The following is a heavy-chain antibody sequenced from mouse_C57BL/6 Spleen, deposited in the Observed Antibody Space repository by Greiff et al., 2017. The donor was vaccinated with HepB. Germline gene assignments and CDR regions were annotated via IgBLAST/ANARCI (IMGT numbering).Heavy chain of an antibody. V-gene: IGHV1-20*01. CDR3: ARSSITTVVALYAMDY. CDR2: INPYNGDT. J-gene: IGHJ4*01. D-gene: IGHD1-1*01. Sequence: PLQQSGPELVKPGDSVKISCKASGYSFTGYFMNWVMQSHGKSLEWIGRINPYNGDTFYNQKFKGKATLTVDKSSSTAHMELRSLTSEDSAVYYCARSSITTVVALYAMDYWGQGTSVTVSS. CDR1: GYSFTGYF.